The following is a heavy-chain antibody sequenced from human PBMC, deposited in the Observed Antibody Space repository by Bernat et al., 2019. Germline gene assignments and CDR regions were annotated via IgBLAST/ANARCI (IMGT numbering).Heavy chain of an antibody. J-gene: IGHJ4*02. CDR3: AKWRVNSDSSGYNN. CDR1: GFTFSSYG. V-gene: IGHV3-30*18. CDR2: ITYDGRNE. Sequence: QVQLVESGGGVVQPGRSLRLSCAASGFTFSSYGMHWVRRAPGKGLEWVALITYDGRNEYYADHVQGRFTISRDNSMHTLYLQMNSLRAEDTAVYYCAKWRVNSDSSGYNNWGQGTLVTVSS. D-gene: IGHD3-22*01.